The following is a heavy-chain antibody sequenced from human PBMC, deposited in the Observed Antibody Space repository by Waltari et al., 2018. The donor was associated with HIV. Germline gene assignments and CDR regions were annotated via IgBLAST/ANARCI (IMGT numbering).Heavy chain of an antibody. CDR2: INVGSHTR. CDR3: ARGTDWLVGVLEV. V-gene: IGHV1-3*01. D-gene: IGHD6-19*01. CDR1: GVSLTTKT. J-gene: IGHJ4*02. Sequence: QVPLVQSGPEVRKPGASVRVTCDTSGVSLTTKTVHWVRQAPGQGLELMGWINVGSHTRKSSRRFQYRVTFTSDSSHMIFNMELTKLSSEDTAVYFCARGTDWLVGVLEVWGQGTLVIVSS.